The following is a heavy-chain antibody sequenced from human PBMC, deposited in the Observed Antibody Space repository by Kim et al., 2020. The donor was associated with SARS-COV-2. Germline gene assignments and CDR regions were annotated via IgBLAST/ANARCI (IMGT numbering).Heavy chain of an antibody. V-gene: IGHV3-74*01. D-gene: IGHD1-1*01. Sequence: GGSLRLSCAASGFSFSGYWMHWVRQAPGKGLEWVSRIQPDGSSSEERDSVKGRFTITRDNAKKTMSLERNSLRTEDWAVYYGGKERKRWTCGQG. J-gene: IGHJ5*02. CDR1: GFSFSGYW. CDR2: IQPDGSSS. CDR3: GKERKRWT.